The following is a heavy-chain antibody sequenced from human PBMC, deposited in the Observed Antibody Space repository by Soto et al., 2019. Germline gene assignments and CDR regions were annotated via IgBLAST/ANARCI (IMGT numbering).Heavy chain of an antibody. Sequence: GASVKVSCKASGGTFSSYAISWVRQAPGQGLEWMGGIIPIFGTANYAQKFQGRVTITADESTSTAYMELSSLRSEDTAVYYCAINIAVAGEYYYYGMDVWGQGTTVTVSS. CDR3: AINIAVAGEYYYYGMDV. V-gene: IGHV1-69*13. D-gene: IGHD6-19*01. CDR1: GGTFSSYA. CDR2: IIPIFGTA. J-gene: IGHJ6*02.